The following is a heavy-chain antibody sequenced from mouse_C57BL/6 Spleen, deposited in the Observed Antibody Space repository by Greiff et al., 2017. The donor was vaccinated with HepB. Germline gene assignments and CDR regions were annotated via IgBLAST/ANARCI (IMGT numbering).Heavy chain of an antibody. Sequence: QVQLQQSGTELVKPGASVKLSCKASGYTFTSYWMHWVKQRPGQGLEWIGNINPSNGGTNYNEKFKSKATLTVDKSSSTAYMQLSSLTSEDSAVYYCAREDGSSYWYFDVWGTGTTVTVSS. V-gene: IGHV1-53*01. CDR3: AREDGSSYWYFDV. CDR2: INPSNGGT. D-gene: IGHD1-1*01. CDR1: GYTFTSYW. J-gene: IGHJ1*03.